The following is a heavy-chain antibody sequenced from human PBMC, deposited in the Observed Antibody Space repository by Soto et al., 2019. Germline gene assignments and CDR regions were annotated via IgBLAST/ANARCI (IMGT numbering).Heavy chain of an antibody. V-gene: IGHV4-59*01. J-gene: IGHJ4*02. Sequence: SETLSLTCTVSGGSISSYYWSWIRQPPGKGLEWIGYIYYSGSTNYNPSLKSRVTISVDTSKNQFSLKLSSVTAADTAVYYCARDYGDYFDYCGQGTLVTVSS. CDR2: IYYSGST. D-gene: IGHD4-17*01. CDR1: GGSISSYY. CDR3: ARDYGDYFDY.